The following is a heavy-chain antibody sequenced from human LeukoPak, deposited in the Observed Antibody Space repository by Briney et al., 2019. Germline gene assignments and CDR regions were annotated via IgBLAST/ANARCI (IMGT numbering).Heavy chain of an antibody. CDR1: GYTFTGYY. V-gene: IGHV1-2*02. D-gene: IGHD3-22*01. Sequence: GASVKVSCKASGYTFTGYYMHWVRQAPGQGLEWMGWINPNSGGTNYAQKFQGRVTMTRDTSTSTVYMELSSLRSEDTAVYYCARGHDTYYFDSWGQGTLVTVSS. CDR2: INPNSGGT. J-gene: IGHJ4*02. CDR3: ARGHDTYYFDS.